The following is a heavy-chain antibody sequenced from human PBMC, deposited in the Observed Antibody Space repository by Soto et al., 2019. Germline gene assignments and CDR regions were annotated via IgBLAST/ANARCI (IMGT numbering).Heavy chain of an antibody. CDR2: VFHSGSS. J-gene: IGHJ4*02. CDR1: GASVTGFY. V-gene: IGHV4-59*02. D-gene: IGHD6-19*01. Sequence: SESLSLTCTVSGASVTGFYWSWIRQPPGKGLEWIGYVFHSGSSNYNPSLKSRVTISVDTSKSQISLRLTSVTAADTAVYYCAGAPGLGVAHIDYWGQGTLVTVSS. CDR3: AGAPGLGVAHIDY.